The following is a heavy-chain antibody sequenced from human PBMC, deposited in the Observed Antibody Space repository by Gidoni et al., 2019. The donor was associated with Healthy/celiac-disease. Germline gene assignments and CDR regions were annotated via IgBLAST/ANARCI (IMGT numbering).Heavy chain of an antibody. Sequence: EVQLVESGGGLGKPGGSLRPACAASGFTFSNAWMRWVRQAPGEGLEWVGRIKSKTDGGPTDYAAPVKGRFTISSDASKNTLYLQMNSLTAEDTAVYYCTTVGDYWGQGTLVTVSS. CDR1: GFTFSNAW. J-gene: IGHJ4*02. CDR2: IKSKTDGGPT. V-gene: IGHV3-15*01. CDR3: TTVGDY. D-gene: IGHD3-16*01.